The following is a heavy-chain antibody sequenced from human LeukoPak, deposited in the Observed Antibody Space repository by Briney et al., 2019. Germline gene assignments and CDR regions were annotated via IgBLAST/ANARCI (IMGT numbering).Heavy chain of an antibody. CDR1: GFTFSSYG. Sequence: PGGSLRLSCAASGFTFSSYGMHWVRQAPGKGLEWVAFIRYDGSNKYYADSVKGRFTISRGNAKNSLYLQMNSLRAEDTAVYYCARRGTVPDYWGQGTLVTVSS. CDR3: ARRGTVPDY. V-gene: IGHV3-30*02. J-gene: IGHJ4*02. CDR2: IRYDGSNK. D-gene: IGHD3-16*01.